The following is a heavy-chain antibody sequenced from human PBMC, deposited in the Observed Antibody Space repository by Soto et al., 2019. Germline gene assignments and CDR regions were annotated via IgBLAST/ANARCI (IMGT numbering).Heavy chain of an antibody. CDR3: AKAWRLAY. D-gene: IGHD2-21*02. Sequence: GGCWIWIRKTTGKGLEWIGEINHSGSTNYNPSLKSRVTRSVDTSKNQFSLKVRAVTAAGKAVYYCAKAWRLAYWGQGTLVTVSS. CDR1: GGC. J-gene: IGHJ4*02. CDR2: INHSGST. V-gene: IGHV4-34*01.